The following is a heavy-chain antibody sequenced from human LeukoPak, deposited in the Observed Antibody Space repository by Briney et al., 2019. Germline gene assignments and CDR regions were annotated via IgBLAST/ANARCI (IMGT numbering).Heavy chain of an antibody. Sequence: PGGSLRLSCAASGFTFDDYGMSWVRQAPGKGLEWVSGINWNGGSTGYADSVKGRFTISRDNAKNSLYLQMNSLRTEDTAVYYCAKAVDDYGDYYFDYWGQGTLVTVSS. CDR1: GFTFDDYG. CDR3: AKAVDDYGDYYFDY. J-gene: IGHJ4*02. CDR2: INWNGGST. D-gene: IGHD4-17*01. V-gene: IGHV3-20*04.